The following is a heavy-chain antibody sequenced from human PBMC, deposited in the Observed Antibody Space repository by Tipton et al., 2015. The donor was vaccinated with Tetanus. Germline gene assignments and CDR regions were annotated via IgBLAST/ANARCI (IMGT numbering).Heavy chain of an antibody. J-gene: IGHJ4*02. CDR2: ISYSGST. Sequence: TLSLTCTVSGGSVRSGDYQWNWIRHPPGKGLEWLAYISYSGSTNSNYALKSRITISRDTSKNQISLKLTSVTAADTAVYYCARANYNFPKKGPFDSWGQGTLVIVSS. D-gene: IGHD3-3*01. CDR1: GGSVRSGDYQ. CDR3: ARANYNFPKKGPFDS. V-gene: IGHV4-61*08.